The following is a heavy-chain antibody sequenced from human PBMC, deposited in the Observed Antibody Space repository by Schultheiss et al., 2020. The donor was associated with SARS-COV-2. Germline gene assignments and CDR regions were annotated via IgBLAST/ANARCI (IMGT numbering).Heavy chain of an antibody. CDR3: ARTSNYDPPFDY. CDR1: GFTFSSYS. J-gene: IGHJ4*02. Sequence: GGSLRLSCAASGFTFSSYSMNWVRQAPGKGLEWVSSISSSSSYIYYADSVKGRFTISRDNSKNTLYLQMNSLRDEDTAVYYCARTSNYDPPFDYWGQGTLVTVSS. CDR2: ISSSSSYI. D-gene: IGHD4-11*01. V-gene: IGHV3-21*01.